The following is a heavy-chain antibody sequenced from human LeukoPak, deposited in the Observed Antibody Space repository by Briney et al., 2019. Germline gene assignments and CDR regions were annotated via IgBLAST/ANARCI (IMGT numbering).Heavy chain of an antibody. CDR3: AGLVGRYSSGLYYYYFDY. V-gene: IGHV4-61*01. CDR2: IYYSGTT. D-gene: IGHD3-22*01. Sequence: PSETLSLTCTVSGVSVSSGSYYWSWIRQPPGKGLEWIGYIYYSGTTHSNPSVKSRVTISIDKSKNQFFLNLSSVTAADTAVYYCAGLVGRYSSGLYYYYFDYWGQGTLVTVSS. CDR1: GVSVSSGSYY. J-gene: IGHJ4*02.